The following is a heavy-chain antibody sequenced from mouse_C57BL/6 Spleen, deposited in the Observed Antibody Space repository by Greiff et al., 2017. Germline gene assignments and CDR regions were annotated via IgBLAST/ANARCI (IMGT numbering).Heavy chain of an antibody. Sequence: QVQLQQPGAELVKPGASVKLSCKASGYTFTSYWMNWVKQRPGRGLEWIGRIDPNSGGTTYNEKFKSKATLTVDKPSSTAYMQLSSLTSEDSAVYYCARSPHYVSSLYYSMDYWGQGTSVTVSS. CDR2: IDPNSGGT. J-gene: IGHJ4*01. D-gene: IGHD1-1*01. CDR3: ARSPHYVSSLYYSMDY. CDR1: GYTFTSYW. V-gene: IGHV1-72*01.